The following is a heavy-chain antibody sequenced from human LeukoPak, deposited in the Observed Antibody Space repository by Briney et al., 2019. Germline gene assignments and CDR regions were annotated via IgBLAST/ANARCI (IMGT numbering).Heavy chain of an antibody. CDR3: ARFYSSGSFGAFDI. Sequence: GGSLRLSCATSDFTVSSNYMSWVRQAPGKGLEWVSIIYSNGSTYYADSMKGRFTISRDSSKNTLYLQMNSLRAEDTAVYYCARFYSSGSFGAFDIWGQGTTVTVSS. CDR2: IYSNGST. J-gene: IGHJ3*02. CDR1: DFTVSSNY. D-gene: IGHD3-22*01. V-gene: IGHV3-53*01.